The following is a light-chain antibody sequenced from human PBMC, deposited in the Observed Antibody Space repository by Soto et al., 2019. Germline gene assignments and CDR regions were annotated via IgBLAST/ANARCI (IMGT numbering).Light chain of an antibody. CDR1: QSVDSK. J-gene: IGKJ1*01. Sequence: EIVMTQSPATLSVSPGERATLSCRASQSVDSKLAWYQQKPGQGPRLLIYGASSRATGIPARCSGSGSGTEFTLTISSLQSEDFAVDYCQHYSTWLWTFGQGTKVEIK. CDR3: QHYSTWLWT. V-gene: IGKV3-15*01. CDR2: GAS.